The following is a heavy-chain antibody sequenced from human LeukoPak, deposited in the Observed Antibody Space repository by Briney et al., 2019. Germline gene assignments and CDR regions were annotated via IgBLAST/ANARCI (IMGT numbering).Heavy chain of an antibody. V-gene: IGHV4-39*07. CDR2: IHYSGST. CDR3: ASGERGYSYGYTAAHDY. Sequence: SETLSLTCTVSGGSISSSSYYWGWIRQPPGKGLEWIGSIHYSGSTNYNPSLKSRVTISVDTSKNQFSLKLSSVTAADTAVYYCASGERGYSYGYTAAHDYWGQGTLVTVSS. CDR1: GGSISSSSYY. D-gene: IGHD5-18*01. J-gene: IGHJ4*02.